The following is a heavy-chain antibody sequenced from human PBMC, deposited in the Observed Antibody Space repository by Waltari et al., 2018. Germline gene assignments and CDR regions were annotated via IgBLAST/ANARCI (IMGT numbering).Heavy chain of an antibody. J-gene: IGHJ5*02. V-gene: IGHV3-74*01. CDR3: ASQNGGNSWWLDP. D-gene: IGHD2-21*02. CDR1: EFTFSGYW. CDR2: INSYESST. Sequence: EVQLVESGGGLVQPGGSLRLSCAASEFTFSGYWMHWVRQAPGKGLVWVSRINSYESSTSYADSVKGRFTISRDNAKNTLYLQMNSLRAEDTAVYYCASQNGGNSWWLDPWGQGTLVTVSS.